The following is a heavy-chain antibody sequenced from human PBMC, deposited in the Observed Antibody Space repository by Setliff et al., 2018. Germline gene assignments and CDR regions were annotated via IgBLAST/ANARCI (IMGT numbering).Heavy chain of an antibody. CDR2: IYYRGST. CDR3: ATLTGDRGVDY. J-gene: IGHJ4*02. CDR1: GYSISSGYN. V-gene: IGHV4-38-2*01. Sequence: SETLSLTCAVSGYSISSGYNWGWIRQPPGKGLEWIAGIYYRGSTSYNSSLKSRVSISVDTSKNQFSLNLNSVTAADTAVYYCATLTGDRGVDYWGQGRQVTVSS. D-gene: IGHD7-27*01.